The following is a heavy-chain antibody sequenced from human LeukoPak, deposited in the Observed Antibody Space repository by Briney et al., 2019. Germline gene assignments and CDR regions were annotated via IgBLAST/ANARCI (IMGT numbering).Heavy chain of an antibody. CDR1: GYTFTSYG. Sequence: ALVKVSCKASGYTFTSYGISWVRQAPGKGLAWMGWISAYNGNTNYAQKLQGRVTMTPDTSTSTAYMELRSLRSDDTAVYYCARDPHLDYEGMDVWGQGTTVTVSS. V-gene: IGHV1-18*01. J-gene: IGHJ6*02. CDR2: ISAYNGNT. CDR3: ARDPHLDYEGMDV.